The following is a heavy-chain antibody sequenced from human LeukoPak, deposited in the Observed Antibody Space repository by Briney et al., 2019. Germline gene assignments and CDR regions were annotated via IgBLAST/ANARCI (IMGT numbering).Heavy chain of an antibody. CDR2: IKEDGSEK. J-gene: IGHJ4*02. Sequence: GGSLRLSCAASGFMFSSYWMSWVRQAPGKGLEWVADIKEDGSEKSYVDSVKGRLTISRDNAKNSLYLQMNTLRAEDTAVYYCARGDENYYGSGSQDYWGQGTLVTVSS. CDR3: ARGDENYYGSGSQDY. D-gene: IGHD3-10*01. V-gene: IGHV3-7*01. CDR1: GFMFSSYW.